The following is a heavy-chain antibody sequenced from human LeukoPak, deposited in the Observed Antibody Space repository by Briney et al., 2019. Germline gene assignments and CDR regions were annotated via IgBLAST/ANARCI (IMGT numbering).Heavy chain of an antibody. CDR2: ARNRRNGYST. Sequence: PGGSLRLSCAASGFTFSDHYIDWVRQAPGKGLEWVGRARNRRNGYSTQYAASVKGRFTFSRDDSENTVYLQMNSLKTEDTAVYFCARIMGVDYGTYYFDYWGPGTLVTVSS. D-gene: IGHD4/OR15-4a*01. CDR3: ARIMGVDYGTYYFDY. V-gene: IGHV3-72*01. J-gene: IGHJ4*02. CDR1: GFTFSDHY.